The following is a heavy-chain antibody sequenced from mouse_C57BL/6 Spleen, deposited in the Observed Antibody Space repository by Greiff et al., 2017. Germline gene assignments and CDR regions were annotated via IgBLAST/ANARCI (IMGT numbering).Heavy chain of an antibody. Sequence: QVQLKESGAELVKPGASVKLSCKASGYTFTEYTIHWVKQRSGQGLEWIGWFYPGSGSIKYNEKFKDKATLTADKSSSTVYMELSRLTSEDSAVYFCARHEDRGSGTRYFDYWGQGTTLTVSS. D-gene: IGHD3-2*02. CDR3: ARHEDRGSGTRYFDY. CDR2: FYPGSGSI. J-gene: IGHJ2*01. V-gene: IGHV1-62-2*01. CDR1: GYTFTEYT.